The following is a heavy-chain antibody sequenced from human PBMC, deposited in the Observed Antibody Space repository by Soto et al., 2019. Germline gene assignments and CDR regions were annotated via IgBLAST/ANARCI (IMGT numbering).Heavy chain of an antibody. CDR1: GGSISSYY. CDR3: ARALSYDSSGQGLGY. V-gene: IGHV4-59*01. J-gene: IGHJ4*02. CDR2: IYYSGST. Sequence: SETLSLTCTVSGGSISSYYWSWIRQPPGKGLEWIGYIYYSGSTNYNPSLKSRVTISVDTSKNQFSLKLSSVTAADTAVYYCARALSYDSSGQGLGYWGQGTLVTVSS. D-gene: IGHD3-22*01.